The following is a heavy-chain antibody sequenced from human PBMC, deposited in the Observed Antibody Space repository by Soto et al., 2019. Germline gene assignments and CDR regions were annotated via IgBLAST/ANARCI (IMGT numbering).Heavy chain of an antibody. Sequence: LKISCKASGYSFTKYWIGWVRQMPGKGLEWMGIIYPGDSDTRYSPSFQGQVTISADKSISTAYLQWSSLKASDTAMYYCARHIVVSDYYYYYYMDVWGKGTTVTVSS. J-gene: IGHJ6*03. CDR2: IYPGDSDT. D-gene: IGHD2-2*01. V-gene: IGHV5-51*01. CDR3: ARHIVVSDYYYYYYMDV. CDR1: GYSFTKYW.